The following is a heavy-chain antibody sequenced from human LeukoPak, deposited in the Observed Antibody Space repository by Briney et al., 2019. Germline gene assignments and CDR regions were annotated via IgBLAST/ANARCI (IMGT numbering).Heavy chain of an antibody. J-gene: IGHJ5*02. CDR2: IYYSGST. Sequence: SETLSLTCTVSGGSISSCYWSWIRQPPGKGLEWIGYIYYSGSTNYNPSLKSRVTISVDTSKNQFSLKLSSVTAADTAVYYCARASKQQLEKWFDPWGQGTLVTVSS. CDR1: GGSISSCY. CDR3: ARASKQQLEKWFDP. D-gene: IGHD6-13*01. V-gene: IGHV4-59*01.